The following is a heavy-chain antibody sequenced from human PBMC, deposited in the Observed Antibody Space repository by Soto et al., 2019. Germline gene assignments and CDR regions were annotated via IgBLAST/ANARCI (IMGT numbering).Heavy chain of an antibody. CDR2: IYYSGST. Sequence: QVQLQESGPGLVKPSQTLSLTCTVSGSSIRSGGYYWSRIRQHPGKGLEWIGYIYYSGSTSYNPSPKSRVTISVDTSNNQFFLKLNSVTAADTAVYYCARGVIHWGQGTLVTVSS. CDR1: GSSIRSGGYY. D-gene: IGHD3-16*02. V-gene: IGHV4-31*03. CDR3: ARGVIH. J-gene: IGHJ4*02.